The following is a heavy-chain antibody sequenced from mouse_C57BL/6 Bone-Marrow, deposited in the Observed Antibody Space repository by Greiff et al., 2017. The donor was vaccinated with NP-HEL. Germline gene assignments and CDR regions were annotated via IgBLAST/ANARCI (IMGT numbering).Heavy chain of an antibody. CDR2: ISSGGSYT. CDR3: ARDLDYYAMDY. V-gene: IGHV5-6*01. J-gene: IGHJ4*01. CDR1: GFTFSSYG. Sequence: EVQLVESGGDLVKPGGSLKLSCAASGFTFSSYGMSWVRQTPDKRLEWVATISSGGSYTYYPDSVKGRFTISRDNAKNTLYLQMSSLKSEDTAMYYCARDLDYYAMDYWGQGTSVTVSP.